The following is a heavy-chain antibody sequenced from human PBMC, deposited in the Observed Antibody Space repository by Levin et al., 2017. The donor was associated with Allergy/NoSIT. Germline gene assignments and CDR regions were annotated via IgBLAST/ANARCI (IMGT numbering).Heavy chain of an antibody. D-gene: IGHD3-10*01. Sequence: GGSLRLSCAASGFAFHTYGMNWVRQAPGKGLEWVSFISAYSTQIYYADSVKGRFIISRDNAENSLILQMNNLRAEDTAIYYCASLYPQGYYFHLVLWGLGTTDPV. J-gene: IGHJ6*01. CDR1: GFAFHTYG. CDR3: ASLYPQGYYFHLVL. V-gene: IGHV3-21*01. CDR2: ISAYSTQI.